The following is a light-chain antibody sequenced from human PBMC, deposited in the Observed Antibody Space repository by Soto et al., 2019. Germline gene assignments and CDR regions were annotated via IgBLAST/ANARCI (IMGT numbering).Light chain of an antibody. CDR2: DIS. CDR1: HVISEY. CDR3: QQYYSLPYT. J-gene: IGKJ2*01. V-gene: IGKV1-33*01. Sequence: DIQMTQSASSLSASKGYRVTITCQASHVISEYLNWYQQKPGKAPELLIYDISTLEIGVPSRFGGSGSGTDFTLTITGLQPEDIATYYCQQYYSLPYTFGQGTKLEI.